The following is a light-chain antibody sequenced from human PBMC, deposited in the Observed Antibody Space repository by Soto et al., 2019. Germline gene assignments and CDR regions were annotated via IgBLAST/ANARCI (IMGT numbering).Light chain of an antibody. Sequence: DIQMTQSPSSLSASVGDRVTITCRASQSISSYLNWYQQKPGKAPKRLIYAASGLQSGVPSRFSGSGSGTDFTLTISSLQPEDCATYYCQQSYSTLITFGPGTKVDIK. CDR1: QSISSY. V-gene: IGKV1-39*01. J-gene: IGKJ3*01. CDR2: AAS. CDR3: QQSYSTLIT.